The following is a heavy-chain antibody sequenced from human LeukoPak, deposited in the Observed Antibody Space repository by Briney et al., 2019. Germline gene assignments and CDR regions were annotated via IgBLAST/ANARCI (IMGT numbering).Heavy chain of an antibody. V-gene: IGHV1-2*02. CDR3: ARGVAAAGRGYYYMDV. D-gene: IGHD6-13*01. CDR1: GYTFTGYY. Sequence: ASVKVSCKASGYTFTGYYMHWVRQAPGQGLEWMGWINPNSGGTNYAQKFQGRVTMTRDTSISTAYMELSRLRSDDTAVYYCARGVAAAGRGYYYMDVWGKGTTVTVSS. CDR2: INPNSGGT. J-gene: IGHJ6*03.